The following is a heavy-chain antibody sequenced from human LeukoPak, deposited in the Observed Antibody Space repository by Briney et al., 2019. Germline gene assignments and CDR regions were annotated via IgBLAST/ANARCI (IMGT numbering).Heavy chain of an antibody. J-gene: IGHJ4*02. CDR3: AKDLGGDFDY. CDR2: ISCDGSNK. Sequence: GGSLRLSCAASGFTFSSYAMHWVRQAPGKGLEWVAVISCDGSNKYYADSVKGRFTISRDNSKNTLYLQMNSLRAEDTAVYYCAKDLGGDFDYWGQGTLVTVSS. D-gene: IGHD4-17*01. CDR1: GFTFSSYA. V-gene: IGHV3-30*04.